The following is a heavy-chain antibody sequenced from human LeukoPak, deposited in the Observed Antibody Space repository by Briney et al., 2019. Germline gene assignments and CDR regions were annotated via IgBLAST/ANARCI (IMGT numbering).Heavy chain of an antibody. CDR1: GYTFTSYY. CDR2: INPSGGST. Sequence: ASVKVSCKASGYTFTSYYMHWVRQAPGQGLEWMGIINPSGGSTRYAQKFQGRVTMTRDMSTSTVYMELSSLRSEDTAVYYCARVTSYDILTGYYPFDYWGQGTLVTVSS. V-gene: IGHV1-46*01. J-gene: IGHJ4*02. D-gene: IGHD3-9*01. CDR3: ARVTSYDILTGYYPFDY.